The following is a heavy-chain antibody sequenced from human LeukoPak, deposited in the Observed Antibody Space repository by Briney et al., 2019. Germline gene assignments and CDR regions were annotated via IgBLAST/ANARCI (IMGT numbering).Heavy chain of an antibody. J-gene: IGHJ5*02. CDR2: IYYSGST. CDR1: GGSISSSSYY. D-gene: IGHD3-10*01. CDR3: ARHDDPSPYYYGSGNLYWFDP. V-gene: IGHV4-39*01. Sequence: SETLSLTCTVFGGSISSSSYYWGWIRQPPGKGLEWIGSIYYSGSTYYNPSLKSRVTISVDTSKNQFSLKLSSVTAADTAVYYCARHDDPSPYYYGSGNLYWFDPWGQGTLVTVSS.